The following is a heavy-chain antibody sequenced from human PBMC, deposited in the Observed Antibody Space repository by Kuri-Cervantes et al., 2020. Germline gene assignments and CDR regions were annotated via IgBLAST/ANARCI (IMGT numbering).Heavy chain of an antibody. V-gene: IGHV4-61*01. D-gene: IGHD3-10*01. CDR3: ARGGNYYGSGSWLPNYYYYYMDV. Sequence: GSLRLSCTVSGGSVSSGSYYWSWIRQSPGKGLQWIGYISYSGSTNYNPSLKSRVTISVDTSKNQFSLKLSSVTAADTAVYYCARGGNYYGSGSWLPNYYYYYMDVWGKGTTVTVSS. CDR2: ISYSGST. CDR1: GGSVSSGSYY. J-gene: IGHJ6*03.